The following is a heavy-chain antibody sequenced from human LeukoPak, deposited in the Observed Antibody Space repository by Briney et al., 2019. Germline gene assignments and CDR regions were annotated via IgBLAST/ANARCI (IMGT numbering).Heavy chain of an antibody. CDR1: GEAINPYY. V-gene: IGHV4-4*07. J-gene: IGHJ6*03. D-gene: IGHD2/OR15-2a*01. CDR3: ARSFLDYMDV. CDR2: IYKSGST. Sequence: PSETLSLTCTASGEAINPYYWTWIRQPAGKGLEWIGHIYKSGSTNYNPSLKSRVTMSLDTSKNQFSLKLRSVTAADTAVYFCARSFLDYMDVWGKGTTVTVSS.